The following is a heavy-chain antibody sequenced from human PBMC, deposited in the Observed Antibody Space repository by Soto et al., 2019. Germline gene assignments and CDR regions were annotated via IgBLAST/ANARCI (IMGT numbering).Heavy chain of an antibody. CDR3: AKAGYESDVLWWFGP. V-gene: IGHV3-23*01. D-gene: IGHD5-12*01. CDR2: VSSSSDYT. J-gene: IGHJ5*02. Sequence: EVQLLESGGGLVQPGGSLRLSCAASGFTFSSYAMSWVRQAPGRGLEWVSAVSSSSDYTYYADSVKGRFTISRDNSKNTLYLQMNSLRADDTAIYYCAKAGYESDVLWWFGPWLLGTLVTVSS. CDR1: GFTFSSYA.